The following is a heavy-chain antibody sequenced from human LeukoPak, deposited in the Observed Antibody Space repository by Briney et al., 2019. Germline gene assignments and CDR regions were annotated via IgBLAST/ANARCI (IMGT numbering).Heavy chain of an antibody. D-gene: IGHD3-10*01. V-gene: IGHV3-30-3*01. CDR3: ARDTFGAGSPFHYYGMDV. J-gene: IGHJ6*02. Sequence: GRSLRLSCAASGFTFSSYAMHWVRQAPGKGLEWVAVISYDGSNKYYADSVKGRFTISRDTSKNTLYLQMNSLKTEDTAVYYCARDTFGAGSPFHYYGMDVWGQGTTVTVSS. CDR1: GFTFSSYA. CDR2: ISYDGSNK.